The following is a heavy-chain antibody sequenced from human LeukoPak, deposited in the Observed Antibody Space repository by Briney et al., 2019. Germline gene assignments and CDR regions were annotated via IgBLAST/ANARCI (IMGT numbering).Heavy chain of an antibody. J-gene: IGHJ3*02. CDR1: GYTFSRYG. Sequence: GASVKVSCKASGYTFSRYGISWVRQAPGHGLEWMGWISGYNGNTKSAQMVQGRVTMTTDTSTSTAYMELRSLRSDDTAVYYCARATYCSSTSCYIRNDAFDIWGQGTMVTVSS. V-gene: IGHV1-18*01. D-gene: IGHD2-2*02. CDR2: ISGYNGNT. CDR3: ARATYCSSTSCYIRNDAFDI.